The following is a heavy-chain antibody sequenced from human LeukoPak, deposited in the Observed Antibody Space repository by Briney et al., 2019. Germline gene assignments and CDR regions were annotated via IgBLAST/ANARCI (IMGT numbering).Heavy chain of an antibody. CDR1: GCTFTSCD. CDR2: MNPNSGNT. J-gene: IGHJ5*02. CDR3: ARGPNKYDGGNSGSAWFDP. Sequence: GASVKVSCKASGCTFTSCDINWVRQATGLGPEWMGWMNPNSGNTGYAQKFQGRVTMTRNTSISTAYLELSSLTSEDTAVYYCARGPNKYDGGNSGSAWFDPWGQGSLVTVSS. V-gene: IGHV1-8*01. D-gene: IGHD4-23*01.